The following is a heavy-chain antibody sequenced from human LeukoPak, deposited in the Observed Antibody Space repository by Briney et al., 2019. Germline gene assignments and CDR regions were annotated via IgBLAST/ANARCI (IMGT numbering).Heavy chain of an antibody. CDR2: ISYDGSNK. CDR3: AKAHGDSSYDY. Sequence: GGSLRLSCAASGFTFSSYAMHWVRQAPGKGLEWVAVISYDGSNKYYADSVKGRFTISRDNSKNTLYLQMNSLRAEDTAVYYCAKAHGDSSYDYWGQGTLVTVSS. CDR1: GFTFSSYA. J-gene: IGHJ4*02. V-gene: IGHV3-30*04. D-gene: IGHD4-17*01.